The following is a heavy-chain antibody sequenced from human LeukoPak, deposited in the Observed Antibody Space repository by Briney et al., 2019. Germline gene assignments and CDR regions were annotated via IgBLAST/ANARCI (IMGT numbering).Heavy chain of an antibody. CDR3: AKARLGEWLAFDY. J-gene: IGHJ4*02. CDR1: GFSFNNYG. Sequence: GGSLRLSCAASGFSFNNYGMHWVRQAPGKGLEWVATISYDGRNKHYADSVKGRFSISRDNSKGTLYLQMNSLRTEDTAVYYCAKARLGEWLAFDYWGQGTLVTVSS. CDR2: ISYDGRNK. V-gene: IGHV3-30*18. D-gene: IGHD6-19*01.